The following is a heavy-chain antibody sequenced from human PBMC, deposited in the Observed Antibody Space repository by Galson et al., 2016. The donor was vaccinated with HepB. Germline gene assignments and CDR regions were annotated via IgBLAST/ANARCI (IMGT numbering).Heavy chain of an antibody. CDR1: GFSFSRGD. J-gene: IGHJ4*02. V-gene: IGHV3-23*01. CDR3: GLWLVGGFDY. CDR2: ITGSGSST. Sequence: SLRLSCATSGFSFSRGDMNWVRQAPGKGLEWVSAITGSGSSTHYADSVKGRFTISRDNSKNTLYLQMNSLRAEDTAVYYCGLWLVGGFDYWGQGTLVAVSS. D-gene: IGHD1-26*01.